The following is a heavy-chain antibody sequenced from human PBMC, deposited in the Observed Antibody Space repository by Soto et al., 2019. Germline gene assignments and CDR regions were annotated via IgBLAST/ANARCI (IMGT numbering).Heavy chain of an antibody. Sequence: GPVKVSCKASGYTLTGHYIHWVRQAPQQGPEWMGEIGPESGATRYAQRFQGRVTMTMDTSITTVYMELKNLSPDDTAVYYCGRGRSGQIVVFYWGQGTPVTVSS. CDR2: IGPESGAT. CDR3: GRGRSGQIVVFY. D-gene: IGHD1-26*01. CDR1: GYTLTGHY. V-gene: IGHV1-2*02. J-gene: IGHJ4*02.